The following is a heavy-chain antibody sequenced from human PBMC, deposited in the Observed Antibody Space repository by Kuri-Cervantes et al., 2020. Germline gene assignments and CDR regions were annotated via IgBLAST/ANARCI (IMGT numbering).Heavy chain of an antibody. J-gene: IGHJ4*02. V-gene: IGHV3-23*01. D-gene: IGHD3-16*01. Sequence: LSLTCAASGFTFSSYAVSWVRQAPGKGLEWVSAISGNDVNTYYADSVKGRFTISRDNSKNSVFLQMNSLRSEDSALYYCGKGQTGGLVDHWGQGTLVTVSS. CDR3: GKGQTGGLVDH. CDR2: ISGNDVNT. CDR1: GFTFSSYA.